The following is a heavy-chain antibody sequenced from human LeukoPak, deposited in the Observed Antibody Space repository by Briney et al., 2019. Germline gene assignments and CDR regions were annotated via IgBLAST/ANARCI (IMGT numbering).Heavy chain of an antibody. CDR2: ST. J-gene: IGHJ4*02. D-gene: IGHD6-13*01. CDR1: GFTVSSNF. Sequence: GGSLRLSCAASGFTVSSNFMSWVRQAPGKGLEWVSASTYYADSVQGRFSISRDNSKNTLFLQMNSLRAEDTAVYYCASCSSSPATFDYWGQGTLVTVSS. CDR3: ASCSSSPATFDY. V-gene: IGHV3-53*01.